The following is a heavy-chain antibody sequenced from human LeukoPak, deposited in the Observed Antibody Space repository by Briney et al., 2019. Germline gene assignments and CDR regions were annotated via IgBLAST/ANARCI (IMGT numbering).Heavy chain of an antibody. V-gene: IGHV3-30*18. CDR1: GFTFSSYG. J-gene: IGHJ4*02. CDR3: AKDFTFAYYDFWSGYYPDY. CDR2: ISYDGSNK. Sequence: HAGGSLRLSCAASGFTFSSYGMHWVRQAPGKGLEWVAVISYDGSNKYYADSVKGRFTISRDNSKNTLYLQMNSLRAGDTAVYYCAKDFTFAYYDFWSGYYPDYWGQGTLVTVSS. D-gene: IGHD3-3*01.